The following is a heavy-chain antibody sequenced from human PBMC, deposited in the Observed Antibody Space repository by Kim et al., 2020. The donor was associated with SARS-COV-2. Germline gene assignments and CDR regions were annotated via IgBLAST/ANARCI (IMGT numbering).Heavy chain of an antibody. CDR3: ARLNILPAILSPYYFDY. J-gene: IGHJ4*01. CDR1: GDSISSFY. CDR2: VHYSGSA. D-gene: IGHD3-3*02. Sequence: SETLSLTCTISGDSISSFYWSWIRQPPGKGLEWIGFVHYSGSAKYNPSLKSRVILSVDVSNNQVTLNLSSVTAADTAVYYCARLNILPAILSPYYFDYWG. V-gene: IGHV4-59*01.